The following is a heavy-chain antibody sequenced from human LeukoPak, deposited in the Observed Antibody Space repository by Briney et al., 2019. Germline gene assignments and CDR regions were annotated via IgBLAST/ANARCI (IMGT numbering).Heavy chain of an antibody. CDR1: GFTFSSYS. Sequence: GGSLRLSCAASGFTFSSYSMNWVRQAPGKGLEWVSYISSSSSTIYYADSVKGRFTISRDNAKNSLYLQMNSLRAEDTAVYYCARDTTGDPDYWGQGTLVTVSS. CDR3: ARDTTGDPDY. CDR2: ISSSSSTI. J-gene: IGHJ4*02. V-gene: IGHV3-48*04. D-gene: IGHD7-27*01.